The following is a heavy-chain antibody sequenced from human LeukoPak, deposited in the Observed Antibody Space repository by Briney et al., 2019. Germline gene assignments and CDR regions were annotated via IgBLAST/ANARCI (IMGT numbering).Heavy chain of an antibody. CDR1: GFTFSDYN. J-gene: IGHJ4*02. D-gene: IGHD6-19*01. CDR3: ARDLTGSLGSGWYYFDY. V-gene: IGHV3-11*04. CDR2: ISRSGSTK. Sequence: GGSLRLSCAASGFTFSDYNMRWIRQAPGKGLEWVSSISRSGSTKYYADSVKGRFTISRDNAKNSLYLQMNSLRAEDTAVYYCARDLTGSLGSGWYYFDYWGQGTLVTVSS.